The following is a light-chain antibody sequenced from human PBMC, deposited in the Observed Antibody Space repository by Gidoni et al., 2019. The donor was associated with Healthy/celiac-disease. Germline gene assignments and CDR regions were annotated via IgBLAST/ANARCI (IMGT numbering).Light chain of an antibody. Sequence: EIVFTQSPGPLSLSPGERATLSCRASQSVSSSYLTWYQQKPGQAPRLLIYGASSRATGIPDRFSGSGSGTDFTLTISRLEPEDFAVYYCQQYGSSPWTFXQXTKVEIK. J-gene: IGKJ1*01. CDR3: QQYGSSPWT. CDR1: QSVSSSY. CDR2: GAS. V-gene: IGKV3-20*01.